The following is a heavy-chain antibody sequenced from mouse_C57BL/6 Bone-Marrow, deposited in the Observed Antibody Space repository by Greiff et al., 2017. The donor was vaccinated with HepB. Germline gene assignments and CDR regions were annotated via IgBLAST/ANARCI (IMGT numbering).Heavy chain of an antibody. J-gene: IGHJ3*01. CDR1: GFTFSSYG. CDR3: ARDYYGSSYWFAY. CDR2: ISSGGSYT. V-gene: IGHV5-6*01. D-gene: IGHD1-1*01. Sequence: VQLKQSGGDLVKPGGSLKLSCAASGFTFSSYGMSWVRQTPDKRLEWVATISSGGSYTYYPDSVKGRITISRDNAKNTLYLQMSSLKSEDTAMYYCARDYYGSSYWFAYWGQGTLVTVSA.